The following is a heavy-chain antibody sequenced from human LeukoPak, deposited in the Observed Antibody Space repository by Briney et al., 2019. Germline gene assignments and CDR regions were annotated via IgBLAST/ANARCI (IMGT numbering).Heavy chain of an antibody. CDR1: GYSFTSQW. V-gene: IGHV5-51*01. D-gene: IGHD2-15*01. J-gene: IGHJ4*02. Sequence: GEPLKISCKGSGYSFTSQWIGWVRQMPGKGLEWMGIIYPADSDTKYSPSFQGQVTISADKSISTAYLQWSSLKASDTAMYYCARSLGSLLTVFDYWGQGTLVTVSS. CDR3: ARSLGSLLTVFDY. CDR2: IYPADSDT.